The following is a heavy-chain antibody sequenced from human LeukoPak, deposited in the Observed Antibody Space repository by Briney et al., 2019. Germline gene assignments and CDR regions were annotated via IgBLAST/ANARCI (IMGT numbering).Heavy chain of an antibody. Sequence: GGSLRLSCAASGFNVAAYAMYWVRQAPGKGLEWVSGITWNSDDMAYADSVKGRFTISRDNAKNCLYLQMNSLRVEDTALYYCTKVTDWRTGFDYWGQGTLVTVSS. CDR1: GFNVAAYA. D-gene: IGHD3-9*01. V-gene: IGHV3-9*01. CDR2: ITWNSDDM. CDR3: TKVTDWRTGFDY. J-gene: IGHJ4*02.